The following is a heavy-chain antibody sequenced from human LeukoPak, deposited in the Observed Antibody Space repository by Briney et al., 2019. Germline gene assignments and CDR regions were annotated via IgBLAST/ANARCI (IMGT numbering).Heavy chain of an antibody. D-gene: IGHD1-1*01. V-gene: IGHV3-30-3*01. J-gene: IGHJ4*02. CDR2: MSYDGSNK. CDR3: ARSRLEGY. Sequence: VRQXXXXGLEWVAVMSYDGSNKYYADSVKGRFTISRDNSKNTLYLQMNSLRAEDTAVYYCARSRLEGYWGQGTLVTVSS.